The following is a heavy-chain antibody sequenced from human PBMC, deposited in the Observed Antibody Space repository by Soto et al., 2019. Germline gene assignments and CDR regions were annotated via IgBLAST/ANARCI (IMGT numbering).Heavy chain of an antibody. CDR1: GFTFSSYA. V-gene: IGHV3-30-3*01. Sequence: QVQLVESGGGVVQPGRSLRLSCAASGFTFSSYAMHWVRQAPGKGLEWVAVISYDGSNKYYADSVKGRFTISRDNSQNTLYLQMNSLRAEDTAVYYCARRDTAMGMAFDYWCQGTLVTVSS. CDR2: ISYDGSNK. D-gene: IGHD5-18*01. CDR3: ARRDTAMGMAFDY. J-gene: IGHJ4*02.